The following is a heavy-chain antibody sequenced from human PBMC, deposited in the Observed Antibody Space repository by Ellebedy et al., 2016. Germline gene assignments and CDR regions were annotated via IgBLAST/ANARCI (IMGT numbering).Heavy chain of an antibody. J-gene: IGHJ3*01. CDR3: AKCGRFGDIEFFDS. CDR2: ISSTGGKI. D-gene: IGHD3-10*01. V-gene: IGHV3-48*03. Sequence: GESLKISCAASGFTFSSYDMNCVRQAPGKGLEWLSYISSTGGKIYYADSAKGRFTITRDNANNSLYLEMNSLRAEDTAVYYCAKCGRFGDIEFFDSWGQGTMVTVSS. CDR1: GFTFSSYD.